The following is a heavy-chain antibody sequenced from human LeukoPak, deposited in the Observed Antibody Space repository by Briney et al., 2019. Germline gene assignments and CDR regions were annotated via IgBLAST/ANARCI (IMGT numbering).Heavy chain of an antibody. V-gene: IGHV4-30-4*01. CDR2: IYYSGST. CDR1: GGSISSGDYY. D-gene: IGHD2-21*01. CDR3: ARPRGWDCGGDCYSSWFDP. Sequence: SETLSLTCTVSGGSISSGDYYWSWIRQPPGKGLEWIGYIYYSGSTYYNPSLKSRVTISVDTSKNQFSLKLSSVTAADTAVYYCARPRGWDCGGDCYSSWFDPWGQGTLVTVSS. J-gene: IGHJ5*02.